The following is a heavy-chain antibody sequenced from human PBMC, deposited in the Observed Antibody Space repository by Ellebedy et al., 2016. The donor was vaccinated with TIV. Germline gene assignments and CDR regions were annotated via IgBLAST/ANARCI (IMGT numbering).Heavy chain of an antibody. CDR3: ARDELAENIRLLEWLLLRALDV. CDR2: ISSSGTYI. V-gene: IGHV3-21*01. D-gene: IGHD3-3*01. Sequence: PGGSLRLSCAASEFNLSDYTMNWVRQAPGKGLEWVATISSSGTYIYYADSVNGLFTISRDNAKNSLYLQMNSLRAEDTAVYYCARDELAENIRLLEWLLLRALDVWGQGTMVTVSS. CDR1: EFNLSDYT. J-gene: IGHJ3*01.